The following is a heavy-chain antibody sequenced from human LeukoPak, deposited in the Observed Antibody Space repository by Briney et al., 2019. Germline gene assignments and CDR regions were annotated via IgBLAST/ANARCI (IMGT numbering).Heavy chain of an antibody. Sequence: SETLSLTCTVSGSSISSGSYYWSWIRQPAGKGLEWIGRIYTSGSTNYNPSLKSRVTISVDTSKNQFSLKLSSVTAADTAVHYCAREKYYPTGYSIGWSRRTYYFDYWGQGTLVTVSS. D-gene: IGHD6-19*01. V-gene: IGHV4-61*02. CDR1: GSSISSGSYY. J-gene: IGHJ4*02. CDR3: AREKYYPTGYSIGWSRRTYYFDY. CDR2: IYTSGST.